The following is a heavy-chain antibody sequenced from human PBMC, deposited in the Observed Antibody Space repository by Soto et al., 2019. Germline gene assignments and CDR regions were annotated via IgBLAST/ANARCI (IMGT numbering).Heavy chain of an antibody. CDR1: GGTVASSHW. CDR2: VYHTGDT. CDR3: AGVIVTAGGNNYFDS. D-gene: IGHD2-21*02. J-gene: IGHJ5*01. Sequence: SETLSLTRAVSGGTVASSHWWRWVRQSPGGGLEWIGNVYHTGDTTFNPSLQSRVTISVDKSNNQFSLRLNSMTAADTSGYFCAGVIVTAGGNNYFDSWGPGTLVTVSS. V-gene: IGHV4-4*02.